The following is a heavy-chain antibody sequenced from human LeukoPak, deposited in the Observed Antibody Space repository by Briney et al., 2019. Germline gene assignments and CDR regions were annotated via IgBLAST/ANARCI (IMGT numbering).Heavy chain of an antibody. CDR2: IGSSSSLK. J-gene: IGHJ4*02. V-gene: IGHV3-48*01. CDR1: GFTFSIYA. CDR3: ARDLWGRTAKFDF. D-gene: IGHD3-16*01. Sequence: GGSLRLSCAASGFTFSIYAMSWVRQAPGKGLEWVSYIGSSSSLKYYAESVEGRFTISRDNAKNSLYLQMNSLRAEDTAVYYCARDLWGRTAKFDFWGQGTLVTVSS.